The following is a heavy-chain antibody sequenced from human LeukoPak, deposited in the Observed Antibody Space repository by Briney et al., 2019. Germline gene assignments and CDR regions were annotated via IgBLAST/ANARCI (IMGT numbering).Heavy chain of an antibody. J-gene: IGHJ4*02. V-gene: IGHV3-23*01. CDR1: GFTFSNYA. Sequence: GGSLRLSCVASGFTFSNYAIHWVRQAPGKGLEWVSAISGSGGSTYYADSVKGRFTISRDNSKNTLYLQMNSLRAEDTAVYYCAKDNSGSYFWGQGTLVTVSS. CDR3: AKDNSGSYF. CDR2: ISGSGGST. D-gene: IGHD1-26*01.